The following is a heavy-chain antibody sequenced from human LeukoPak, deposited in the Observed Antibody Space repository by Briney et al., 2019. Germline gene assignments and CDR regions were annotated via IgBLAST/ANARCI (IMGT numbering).Heavy chain of an antibody. V-gene: IGHV3-23*01. Sequence: GGSLRLSCAASGFTFSSYAMSWVRQAPGKGLEWISAISGSGGSTYYADSVKGRFTISRDNSKNTLYLQMNSLRAEDTAVYYCAKATFAELLPIPIRYWGQGTLVTVSS. D-gene: IGHD2-15*01. J-gene: IGHJ4*02. CDR2: ISGSGGST. CDR1: GFTFSSYA. CDR3: AKATFAELLPIPIRY.